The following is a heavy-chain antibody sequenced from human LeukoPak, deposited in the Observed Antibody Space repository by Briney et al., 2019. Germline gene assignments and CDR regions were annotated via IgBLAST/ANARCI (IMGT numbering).Heavy chain of an antibody. CDR2: VNLQGST. CDR1: GVTFSSYN. V-gene: IGHV4-34*01. J-gene: IGHJ4*02. Sequence: PGGSLRLSCAASGVTFSSYNMNWVRQAPGKGLEWIGEVNLQGSTNYNPSLMGRVAIAVDTSENHISLQLTSVTAADTAVYYCAREGGPYRPLDYSGQGTLVTVSS. CDR3: AREGGPYRPLDY.